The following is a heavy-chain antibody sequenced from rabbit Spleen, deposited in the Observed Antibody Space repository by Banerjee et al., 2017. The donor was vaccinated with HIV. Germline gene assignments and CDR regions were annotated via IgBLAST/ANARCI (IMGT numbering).Heavy chain of an antibody. Sequence: QEQLEESGGDLVKPGASLTLTCKASGFSFSSSYHMCWVRQAPGRGLEWIACIYAGSSSNTYYANWVNGRFTISRTSTTVTLQMTSLTAADTATYFCARDTGSSFSSYGMDLWGPGTLVTVS. CDR3: ARDTGSSFSSYGMDL. CDR2: IYAGSSSNT. CDR1: GFSFSSSYH. D-gene: IGHD8-1*01. J-gene: IGHJ6*01. V-gene: IGHV1S45*01.